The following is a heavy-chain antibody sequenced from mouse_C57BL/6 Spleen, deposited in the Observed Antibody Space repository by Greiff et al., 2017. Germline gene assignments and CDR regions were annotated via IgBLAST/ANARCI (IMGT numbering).Heavy chain of an antibody. D-gene: IGHD1-1*01. V-gene: IGHV5-4*01. J-gene: IGHJ1*03. Sequence: EVQLQESGGGLVKPGGSLKLSCAASGFTFSSYAMSWVRQTPEKRLEWVATISDGGSYTYYPDNVKGRFTISRDNAKNTLYLQMSHLKSEDTAMYYCARAGDYGSSYGWYFDVWGTGTTVTVSS. CDR1: GFTFSSYA. CDR2: ISDGGSYT. CDR3: ARAGDYGSSYGWYFDV.